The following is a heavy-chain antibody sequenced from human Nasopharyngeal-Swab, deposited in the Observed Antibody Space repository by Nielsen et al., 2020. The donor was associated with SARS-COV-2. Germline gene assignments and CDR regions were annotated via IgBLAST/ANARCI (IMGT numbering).Heavy chain of an antibody. J-gene: IGHJ4*02. D-gene: IGHD2-8*02. CDR3: ARGGAGSHWRYYIDY. CDR2: IYDSGVT. Sequence: SVTLSLTCFVSGASISSHYWTWLRQPPGKGLEWVGYIYDSGVTEYNPSLQSRVTISVDKSKNQFSLRLSSVSAADTAIYYCARGGAGSHWRYYIDYWGQGTLVTVSS. V-gene: IGHV4-59*11. CDR1: GASISSHY.